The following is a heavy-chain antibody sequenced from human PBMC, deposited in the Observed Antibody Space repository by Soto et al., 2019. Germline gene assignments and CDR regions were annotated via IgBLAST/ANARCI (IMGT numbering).Heavy chain of an antibody. CDR1: GYRFSSFW. D-gene: IGHD3-22*01. Sequence: EVQLVQSRAEVKKPGESLKISCKVSGYRFSSFWIGWVRQMPGKGLEWMGIIYPADSDTRYSPSFQGQVTISADKSISTASLQWSSLKASDTAIYYCARQAAYSESSAYYPFDYWGQGTLVTVSS. J-gene: IGHJ4*02. CDR2: IYPADSDT. CDR3: ARQAAYSESSAYYPFDY. V-gene: IGHV5-51*01.